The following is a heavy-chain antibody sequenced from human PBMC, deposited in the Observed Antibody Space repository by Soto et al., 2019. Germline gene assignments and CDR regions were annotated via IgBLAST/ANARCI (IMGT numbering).Heavy chain of an antibody. V-gene: IGHV1-46*01. J-gene: IGHJ4*02. CDR1: GYTFTSYY. CDR3: ARAPRNWNDFLDY. CDR2: INPSGGST. D-gene: IGHD1-1*01. Sequence: QVQLVQSGAEVKKPGASVKVSCKASGYTFTSYYMHWVRQAPGQGLEWMGIINPSGGSTSYAQKCQGRLTMTRDTSTSTVYMELSSLRSEDTAVYYCARAPRNWNDFLDYWGQGTLVTVSS.